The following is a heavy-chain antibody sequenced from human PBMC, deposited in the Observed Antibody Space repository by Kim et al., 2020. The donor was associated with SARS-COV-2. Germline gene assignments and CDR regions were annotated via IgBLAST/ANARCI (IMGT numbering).Heavy chain of an antibody. CDR2: IYYSGST. CDR3: ARGSDVSYYDILTGYYQWFDP. V-gene: IGHV4-61*01. Sequence: SETLSLTCTVSGGAVSSGSYYWSLIRHPRGKGLEWIGYIYYSGSTNYNPYLKSRVTIAVDTSKNQFSLKLRAVTAADTAVYYWARGSDVSYYDILTGYYQWFDPWRQGTPFTVSS. D-gene: IGHD3-9*01. J-gene: IGHJ5*02. CDR1: GGAVSSGSYY.